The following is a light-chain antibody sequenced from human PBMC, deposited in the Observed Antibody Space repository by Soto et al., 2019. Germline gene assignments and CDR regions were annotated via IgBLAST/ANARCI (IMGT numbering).Light chain of an antibody. CDR2: GAS. Sequence: EGVFTQSPGTLSLSPGARASLSRRASQFVSSTYLAWYQQRPGQAPRLLIYGASSRATGIPDRFSGGGSETDFTLTISRLESEDSAVYYCQQYGISPFTFGGGTRLGI. V-gene: IGKV3-20*01. CDR1: QFVSSTY. CDR3: QQYGISPFT. J-gene: IGKJ5*01.